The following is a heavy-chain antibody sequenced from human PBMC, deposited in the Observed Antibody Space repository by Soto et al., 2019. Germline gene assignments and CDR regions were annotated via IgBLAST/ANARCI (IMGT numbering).Heavy chain of an antibody. Sequence: LSLTCAVYTGSFSGYSWSWIRQPPGKGLEWIGEINHSGSTNYNPSLKSRVTISVDTSKDQFSLKLSSVTAADTAVYYCARGRRGYSSSWYDYWGQGTLVTVSS. CDR2: INHSGST. V-gene: IGHV4-34*01. J-gene: IGHJ4*02. D-gene: IGHD6-13*01. CDR3: ARGRRGYSSSWYDY. CDR1: TGSFSGYS.